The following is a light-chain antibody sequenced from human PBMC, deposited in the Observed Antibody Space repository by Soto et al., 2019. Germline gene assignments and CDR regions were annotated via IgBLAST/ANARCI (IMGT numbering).Light chain of an antibody. J-gene: IGKJ1*01. Sequence: EIVLTQSPGTLSFSPGERATLSCRASQSVSSSYLAWYQQKPGQAPRLLIYGASSRAAGIPDRFSGSGYGTDFTLTISRLEPEDFAVYYCQQYGSSPPWTFGQGTKVEIK. CDR3: QQYGSSPPWT. V-gene: IGKV3-20*01. CDR1: QSVSSSY. CDR2: GAS.